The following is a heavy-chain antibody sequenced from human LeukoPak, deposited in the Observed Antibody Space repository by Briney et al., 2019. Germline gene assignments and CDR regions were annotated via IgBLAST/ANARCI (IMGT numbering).Heavy chain of an antibody. CDR2: INLNSGVT. CDR3: ARGMPVGGTKIGFDY. V-gene: IGHV1-2*02. J-gene: IGHJ4*02. D-gene: IGHD6-19*01. CDR1: GYTFTAYF. Sequence: ASVRVSCKASGYTFTAYFMHWVRQAPGQGLEWMGWINLNSGVTNSAQKFQGRVTMTRDTSIRTVYMEVSTMRSDDTAVYYCARGMPVGGTKIGFDYWGQGTLVTVSS.